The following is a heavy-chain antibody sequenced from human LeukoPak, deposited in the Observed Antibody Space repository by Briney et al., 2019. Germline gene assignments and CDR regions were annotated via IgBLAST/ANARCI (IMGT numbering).Heavy chain of an antibody. CDR1: GFTFSNAW. D-gene: IGHD1-1*01. Sequence: GGSLRLSCAASGFTFSNAWMSWVRQAPGKGLEWVADIGQDGSAKNYVDSVKGRFTISRDNAKNSLYLQMDSLRVEDTALYYCAREQNSNANDDYFDFWGQGTLVTVSS. J-gene: IGHJ4*02. CDR2: IGQDGSAK. V-gene: IGHV3-7*01. CDR3: AREQNSNANDDYFDF.